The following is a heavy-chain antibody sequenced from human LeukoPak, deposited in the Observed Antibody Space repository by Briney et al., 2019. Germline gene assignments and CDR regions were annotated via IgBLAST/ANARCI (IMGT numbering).Heavy chain of an antibody. V-gene: IGHV3-7*01. Sequence: GGSLRLSCAASGFTFSSYWMSWVRQAPGKGLEWVANIKQDGGEKYYVESVKGRFTISRDNAKNSLYLQVNSLRAEDTAVYYCARDEIVVVPGAIEYYYYYYGMDVWGQGTPVTVSS. D-gene: IGHD2-2*01. CDR1: GFTFSSYW. CDR2: IKQDGGEK. J-gene: IGHJ6*02. CDR3: ARDEIVVVPGAIEYYYYYYGMDV.